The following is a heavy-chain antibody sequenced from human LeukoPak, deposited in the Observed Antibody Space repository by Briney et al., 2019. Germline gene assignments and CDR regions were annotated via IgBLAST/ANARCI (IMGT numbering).Heavy chain of an antibody. Sequence: TSETLSLTCTVSGGSISSGGYSWSWIRQHPGKGLEWIGYIYYSGSTYYNPSLKSRVTISVDTSKNQFSLKLSSVTAADTAVYYCARGSLDSSGYYLDYWGQGTLVTVSS. CDR2: IYYSGST. D-gene: IGHD3-22*01. V-gene: IGHV4-31*03. CDR1: GGSISSGGYS. CDR3: ARGSLDSSGYYLDY. J-gene: IGHJ4*02.